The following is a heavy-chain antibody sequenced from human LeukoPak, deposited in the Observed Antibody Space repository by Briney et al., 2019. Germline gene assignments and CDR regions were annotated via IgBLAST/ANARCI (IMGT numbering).Heavy chain of an antibody. CDR1: GFTFSSYW. CDR3: ARSFDSYGYGDFGY. D-gene: IGHD5-18*01. CDR2: INSDGSST. Sequence: GGSLRLSCAASGFTFSSYWMHWVRQAPGKGLVWVSRINSDGSSTSYADSVKGRFTISRDNAKNTLYLQMNSLRAEDTAVYYCARSFDSYGYGDFGYWGQGTLVTVSS. V-gene: IGHV3-74*01. J-gene: IGHJ4*02.